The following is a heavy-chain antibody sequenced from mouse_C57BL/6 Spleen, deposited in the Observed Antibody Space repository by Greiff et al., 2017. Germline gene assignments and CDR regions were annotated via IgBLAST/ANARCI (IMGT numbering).Heavy chain of an antibody. CDR2: IYPGSGST. D-gene: IGHD1-1*01. Sequence: QVQLKQSGAELVKPGASVKMSCKASGYTFTSYWITWVKQRPGQGLEWIGDIYPGSGSTNYNEKFKSKATLTVDTSSSTAYMQLSSLTSEDSAVYYCARYYYGNYYFDYWGQGTTLTVSS. CDR1: GYTFTSYW. V-gene: IGHV1-55*01. CDR3: ARYYYGNYYFDY. J-gene: IGHJ2*01.